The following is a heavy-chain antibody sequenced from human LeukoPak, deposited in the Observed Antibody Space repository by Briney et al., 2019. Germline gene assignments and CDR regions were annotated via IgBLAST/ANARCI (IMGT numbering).Heavy chain of an antibody. J-gene: IGHJ4*02. CDR2: IHYSGST. CDR3: ARQVYSSSWSYYFEY. Sequence: SETLSLTCAVSGGSISSYYWSWIRQPPGRGLEWIGSIHYSGSTSYNSSLKSRVTISIDTSKNQFSLKLSSVTPADTAVYYCARQVYSSSWSYYFEYWGQGFLVTVSS. V-gene: IGHV4-59*01. D-gene: IGHD6-13*01. CDR1: GGSISSYY.